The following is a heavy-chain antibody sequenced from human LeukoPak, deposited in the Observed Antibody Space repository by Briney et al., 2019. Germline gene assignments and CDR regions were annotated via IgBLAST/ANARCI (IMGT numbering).Heavy chain of an antibody. J-gene: IGHJ5*02. V-gene: IGHV4-34*01. CDR2: INHSGST. D-gene: IGHD2-2*01. Sequence: PSETLSLTCAVYGGSFSGYYWSWIRQPPGKGLEWIGEINHSGSTNYNPSLKSRVTISVDTFKTQFSLKLSSVTAADTAVYYCARGKRYCSSTSCQDWFDPWGQGTLVTVSS. CDR3: ARGKRYCSSTSCQDWFDP. CDR1: GGSFSGYY.